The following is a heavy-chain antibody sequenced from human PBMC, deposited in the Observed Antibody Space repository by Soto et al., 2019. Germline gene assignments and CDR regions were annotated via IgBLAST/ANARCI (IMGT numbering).Heavy chain of an antibody. CDR3: TRDQGGSYDSWFDP. V-gene: IGHV3-21*01. CDR2: ISSGGTYI. CDR1: FTFRMYS. J-gene: IGHJ5*02. D-gene: IGHD1-26*01. Sequence: EVQVVESGGGLVQPGWSLRLSCSFTFRMYSMNWVRQAPGKGLEWVASISSGGTYIKYADSVKGRFTISRDNAKNSVSLQMNSLRVDDTAVYFCTRDQGGSYDSWFDPWGQGTLVTVSS.